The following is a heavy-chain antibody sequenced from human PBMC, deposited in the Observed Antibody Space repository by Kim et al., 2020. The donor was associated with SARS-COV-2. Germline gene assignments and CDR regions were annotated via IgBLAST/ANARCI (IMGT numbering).Heavy chain of an antibody. Sequence: GGSLRLSCEGSGFIFSSYSMNWVRQAPGKGLEWVSSISSGSNFIYYADSVKGRFTISRDNAKKSLYLQMKSLRAEDTALYYCAREPHYYGLGDYGMDAWGQGTTVTVSS. D-gene: IGHD3-10*01. CDR1: GFIFSSYS. CDR3: AREPHYYGLGDYGMDA. CDR2: ISSGSNFI. J-gene: IGHJ6*02. V-gene: IGHV3-21*01.